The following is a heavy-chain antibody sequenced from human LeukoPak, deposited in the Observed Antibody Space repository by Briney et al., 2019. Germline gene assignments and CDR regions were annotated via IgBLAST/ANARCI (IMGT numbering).Heavy chain of an antibody. Sequence: GGSLRLSCAASGLASSSVSMTWVRQAPGKGLEWISYIHETSSPIYYADSVKGRFTVYRDNAKNSLYRQLIRLIAEDTCVYYCGRCGITGSWFNYWGQGTLVTVSS. V-gene: IGHV3-48*01. CDR1: GLASSSVS. D-gene: IGHD6-13*01. CDR2: IHETSSPI. CDR3: GRCGITGSWFNY. J-gene: IGHJ4*02.